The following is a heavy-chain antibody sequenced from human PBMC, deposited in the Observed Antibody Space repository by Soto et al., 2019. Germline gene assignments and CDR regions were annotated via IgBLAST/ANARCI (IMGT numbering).Heavy chain of an antibody. Sequence: SGGGVVQPGRSLRLSCAASGFTFSSYGMHWVRQAPGKGLEWVAVISYDGSNKYYADSVKGRFTISRDNSKNTLYLQMNSLRAEDTAVYYCAKSSDYWGQGTLVTVSS. CDR2: ISYDGSNK. J-gene: IGHJ4*02. CDR3: AKSSDY. V-gene: IGHV3-30*18. CDR1: GFTFSSYG.